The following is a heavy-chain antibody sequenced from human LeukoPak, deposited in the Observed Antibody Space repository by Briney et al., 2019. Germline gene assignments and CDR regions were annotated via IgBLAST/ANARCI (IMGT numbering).Heavy chain of an antibody. V-gene: IGHV3-48*01. Sequence: GGSLRLSCAASGFTFRSYNMNWVRQAPGKGLEWVSYITGGSTTIYYADSVKGRFTISRDNAKNSLYLQMNSLRAEDTAVYYCARQYYYDSSGYVPHFDYWGQGTLVTVSS. J-gene: IGHJ4*02. CDR2: ITGGSTTI. CDR1: GFTFRSYN. CDR3: ARQYYYDSSGYVPHFDY. D-gene: IGHD3-22*01.